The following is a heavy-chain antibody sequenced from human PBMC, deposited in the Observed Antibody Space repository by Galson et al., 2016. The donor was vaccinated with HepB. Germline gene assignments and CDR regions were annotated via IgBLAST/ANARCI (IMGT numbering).Heavy chain of an antibody. V-gene: IGHV3-30*18. CDR1: GFTFRSYA. CDR2: IWYDGSYK. CDR3: AKESAPFSSGWHYFDY. D-gene: IGHD6-19*01. J-gene: IGHJ4*02. Sequence: SLRLSCAASGFTFRSYAMHWVRQAPGKGLEWVAVIWYDGSYKYYADSVKGRFTISRDNSKNTLYLQMNSLRPEDTAVYYCAKESAPFSSGWHYFDYWGQGTLVTVSS.